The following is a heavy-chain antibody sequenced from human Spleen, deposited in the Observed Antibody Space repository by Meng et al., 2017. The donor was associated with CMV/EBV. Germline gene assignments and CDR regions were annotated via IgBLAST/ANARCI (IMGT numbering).Heavy chain of an antibody. V-gene: IGHV1-69*05. CDR2: IIPIFGTA. CDR3: ARERYSYGSRDYGMDV. D-gene: IGHD5-18*01. CDR1: GYTFTDHY. Sequence: SVKVSCKASGYTFTDHYFHWVRQAPGQGLEWMGGIIPIFGTANYAQKFQGRVTITTDESTSTAYMELSSLRSEDTAVYYCARERYSYGSRDYGMDVWGQGTTVTVSS. J-gene: IGHJ6*02.